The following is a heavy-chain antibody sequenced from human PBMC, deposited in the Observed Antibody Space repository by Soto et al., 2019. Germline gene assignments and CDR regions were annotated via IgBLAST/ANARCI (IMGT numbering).Heavy chain of an antibody. CDR2: ISYDGSNK. J-gene: IGHJ4*02. D-gene: IGHD5-12*01. Sequence: GGSLRLSCAASGFTFSSYGMHWVRQAPGKGLEWVAVISYDGSNKYYADSVKGRFTISRDNSKNTLYLQMNSLRAEDTAVYYCAKVEGSNSGYDFVAENFDYWGQGTLVTVSS. V-gene: IGHV3-30*18. CDR3: AKVEGSNSGYDFVAENFDY. CDR1: GFTFSSYG.